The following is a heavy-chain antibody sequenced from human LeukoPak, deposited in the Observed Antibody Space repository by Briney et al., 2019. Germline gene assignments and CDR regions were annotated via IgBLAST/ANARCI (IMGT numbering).Heavy chain of an antibody. J-gene: IGHJ4*02. CDR1: GGSFSGYY. D-gene: IGHD4-17*01. CDR3: ARDPTTVTTLPYYFDF. Sequence: PSETLSLTCAVYGGSFSGYYWSWIRQPPGKGLEWIGEINDRGRTNYNPSLKSRVSLSVDTSRKEFSLKLSAVTAADTAVYYCARDPTTVTTLPYYFDFWGQGTLVTVSS. CDR2: INDRGRT. V-gene: IGHV4-34*01.